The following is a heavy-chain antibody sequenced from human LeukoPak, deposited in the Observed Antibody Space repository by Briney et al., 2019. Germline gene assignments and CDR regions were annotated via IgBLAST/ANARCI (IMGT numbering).Heavy chain of an antibody. D-gene: IGHD3-22*01. V-gene: IGHV1-2*02. CDR2: INPNSGGT. Sequence: ASVKVSCKASGYTFTRYYMHWVRQAPGQGLEWMGWINPNSGGTNYAQKFQGRVTMTRDTSISTAYMERSRQRSDDTAVYYFARVFYDSSGPFDYWGQGTLVTVSS. J-gene: IGHJ4*02. CDR1: GYTFTRYY. CDR3: ARVFYDSSGPFDY.